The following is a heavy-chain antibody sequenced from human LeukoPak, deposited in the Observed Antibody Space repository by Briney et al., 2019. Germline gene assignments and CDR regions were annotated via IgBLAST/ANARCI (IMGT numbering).Heavy chain of an antibody. CDR1: GFTFSSYS. J-gene: IGHJ4*02. CDR2: IFDSGHST. D-gene: IGHD3-3*01. CDR3: ANEQGFN. Sequence: GGSLRLSCAASGFTFSSYSMNWVRQAPGKGLEWVSGIFDSGHSTYYADSVKGRFTISRDNSKNTLYLQMNSLRAEDTAVYYCANEQGFNWGQGTLVTVSS. V-gene: IGHV3-NL1*01.